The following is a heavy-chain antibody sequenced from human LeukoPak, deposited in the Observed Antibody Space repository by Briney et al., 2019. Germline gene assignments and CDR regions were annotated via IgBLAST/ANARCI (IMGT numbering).Heavy chain of an antibody. J-gene: IGHJ4*02. V-gene: IGHV4-34*01. CDR2: INHSGST. CDR3: ARGSWRASLSRRSGYDPVGFDY. D-gene: IGHD5-12*01. Sequence: SETLSLTCAVYGGSFSGYYWSWLRQPPGKGLEWIGEINHSGSTNYNPSLKSRVTISADTSKNQFSLKLSSVTAADTAVYYCARGSWRASLSRRSGYDPVGFDYWGQGTLVTVSS. CDR1: GGSFSGYY.